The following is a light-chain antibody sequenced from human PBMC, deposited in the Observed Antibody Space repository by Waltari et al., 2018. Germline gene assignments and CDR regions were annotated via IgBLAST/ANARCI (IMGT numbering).Light chain of an antibody. J-gene: IGLJ3*02. V-gene: IGLV3-21*04. Sequence: SYVLTQPPSVSVAPGNTATLACGGNNLARKSVHWYQQKPGQTPVAVIYYDTERPSGISERFSGSNSGNTATLTISRVEAGDEADYYCQVWDSDSDHPVFGGGTKLTVL. CDR1: NLARKS. CDR3: QVWDSDSDHPV. CDR2: YDT.